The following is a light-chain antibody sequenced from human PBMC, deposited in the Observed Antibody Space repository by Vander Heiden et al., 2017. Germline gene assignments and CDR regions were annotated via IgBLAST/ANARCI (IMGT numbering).Light chain of an antibody. J-gene: IGLJ3*02. V-gene: IGLV2-14*01. CDR2: DVS. CDR1: SSDVGGYNY. CDR3: SSYTSSSTLE. Sequence: QSALTQPASVSGSPGQSITISCTGTSSDVGGYNYVSWYQQHPGKAPNLMIYDVSNRPSGVSNRFSGSKSGNTASLTISGLQAEDEADYYCSSYTSSSTLEFGGGTKLTVL.